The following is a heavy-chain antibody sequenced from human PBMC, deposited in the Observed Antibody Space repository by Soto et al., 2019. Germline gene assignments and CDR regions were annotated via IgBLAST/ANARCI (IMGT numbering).Heavy chain of an antibody. CDR3: AKVMVGTVPLFGMDV. CDR1: GFAFSNYA. CDR2: TSYDGSNK. V-gene: IGHV3-30*18. D-gene: IGHD2-15*01. Sequence: QVQLVASGGGLVQPGRSLRLSCAASGFAFSNYAMHWVRQAPGKGPEWVAVTSYDGSNKYYADSGKGRFTISRDNAKNTLFLQMDSLRVEDTAIYYCAKVMVGTVPLFGMDVWGQGTTVTVSS. J-gene: IGHJ6*02.